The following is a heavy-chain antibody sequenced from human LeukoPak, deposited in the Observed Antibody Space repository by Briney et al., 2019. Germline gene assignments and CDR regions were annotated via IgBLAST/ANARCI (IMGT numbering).Heavy chain of an antibody. CDR3: ARKAPKKGWFDP. J-gene: IGHJ5*02. CDR1: GGSNSSYY. CDR2: THPSGNT. Sequence: SETLSVSCTVSGGSNSSYYWSWIRQPPGKGLEWIGYTHPSGNTNYSPSLKSRVTISIDMSRNQFSLKLSSVTAADTAVYYCARKAPKKGWFDPWGQGTLVTVSS. V-gene: IGHV4-4*09.